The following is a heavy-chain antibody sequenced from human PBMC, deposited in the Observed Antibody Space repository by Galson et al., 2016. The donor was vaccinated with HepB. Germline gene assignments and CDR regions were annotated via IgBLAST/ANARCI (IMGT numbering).Heavy chain of an antibody. J-gene: IGHJ4*02. V-gene: IGHV1-18*04. CDR3: ARDVQFRFDF. Sequence: SVKVSCKASGYRLHTYGISWVRQAPGQGLEWLGWISANSGNTNYAQKLQDRVTMTRDTSASTVYMDLRSLRSDDTAVYYCARDVQFRFDFWGQGTLVTVSS. D-gene: IGHD5-24*01. CDR1: GYRLHTYG. CDR2: ISANSGNT.